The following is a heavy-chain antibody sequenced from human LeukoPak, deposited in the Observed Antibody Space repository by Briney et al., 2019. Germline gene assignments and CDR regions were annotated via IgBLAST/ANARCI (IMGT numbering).Heavy chain of an antibody. D-gene: IGHD4-17*01. V-gene: IGHV4-4*02. Sequence: SETLSLTCAVSGGSISGTNWWSWVRQPPGKGLEWIGEIYHSGSTNYNPSPKSRVTISVDKSKNQFSLKLTSVTAADTAVYYCARNYGDNNFDYWGQGTLVTVSS. CDR2: IYHSGST. CDR3: ARNYGDNNFDY. CDR1: GGSISGTNW. J-gene: IGHJ4*02.